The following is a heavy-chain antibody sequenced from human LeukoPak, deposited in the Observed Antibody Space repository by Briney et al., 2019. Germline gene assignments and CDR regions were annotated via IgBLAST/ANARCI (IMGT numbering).Heavy chain of an antibody. Sequence: SETLSLTCTVSGGSISSGGYYWSWIRQHPGKGLERIGYIYYSGSTYYNPSLKSRVTISVDTSKNQFSLKLSSVTAADTAVYYCARVTMVRGVSWFDPWGQGTLVTVSS. CDR1: GGSISSGGYY. D-gene: IGHD3-10*01. CDR2: IYYSGST. V-gene: IGHV4-31*03. J-gene: IGHJ5*02. CDR3: ARVTMVRGVSWFDP.